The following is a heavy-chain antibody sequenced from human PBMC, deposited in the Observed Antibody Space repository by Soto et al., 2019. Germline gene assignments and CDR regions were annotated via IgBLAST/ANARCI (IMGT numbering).Heavy chain of an antibody. CDR1: GGTFSSYA. D-gene: IGHD5-12*01. CDR2: IIPIFGTA. J-gene: IGHJ5*02. Sequence: QVQLVQSGAEVKKPGSSVKVSCKASGGTFSSYAISWVRQAPGQGLEWMGGIIPIFGTANYAQKFQGRVTIAAAESTSTAYMELRSLRSEYKAVYYCARDTSGYDFRWFDPWGQGTLVTVSS. V-gene: IGHV1-69*01. CDR3: ARDTSGYDFRWFDP.